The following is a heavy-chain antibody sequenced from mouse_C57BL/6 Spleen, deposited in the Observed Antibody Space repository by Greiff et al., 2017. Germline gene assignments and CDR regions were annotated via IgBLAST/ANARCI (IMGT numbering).Heavy chain of an antibody. CDR3: GHYGYEGVAY. CDR2: IHPNSGST. D-gene: IGHD2-2*01. J-gene: IGHJ3*01. V-gene: IGHV1-64*01. CDR1: GYTFTSYW. Sequence: QVQLQQPGAELVKPGASVKLSCKASGYTFTSYWMHWVKQRPGQGLEWIGMIHPNSGSTNYNEKFKSKAPLTVDTASSTAYMQLSSLTSEDSAVYYWGHYGYEGVAYWGQRTLVTVSA.